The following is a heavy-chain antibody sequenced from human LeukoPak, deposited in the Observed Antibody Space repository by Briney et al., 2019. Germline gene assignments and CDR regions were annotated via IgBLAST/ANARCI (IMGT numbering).Heavy chain of an antibody. Sequence: GASVKVSCKASGYTCTSYAMNWVRKAPGQGLEWMVWINTNTGNPTYAQGFIGRFVFSLDTSVSTAYLQISSLKAEDTAVYYFAGEPRAGVIAIFGVVTMPSWWFDTWGQGTLVTVFS. V-gene: IGHV7-4-1*02. CDR3: AGEPRAGVIAIFGVVTMPSWWFDT. CDR2: INTNTGNP. CDR1: GYTCTSYA. D-gene: IGHD3-3*01. J-gene: IGHJ5*02.